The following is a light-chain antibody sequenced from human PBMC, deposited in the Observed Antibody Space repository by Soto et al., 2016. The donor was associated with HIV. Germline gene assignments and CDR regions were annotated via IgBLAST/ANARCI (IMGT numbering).Light chain of an antibody. J-gene: IGLJ2*01. CDR2: QDT. Sequence: SYELTQPPSVSVSPGQTASITCSGDKLGGRYSSWHQQKPGQSPLLIVYQDTKRPSGIPERFSGSNSGNTATLTISGTQALDEADYYCLAWDNSAVVFGRGTKLTVL. CDR1: KLGGRY. CDR3: LAWDNSAVV. V-gene: IGLV3-1*01.